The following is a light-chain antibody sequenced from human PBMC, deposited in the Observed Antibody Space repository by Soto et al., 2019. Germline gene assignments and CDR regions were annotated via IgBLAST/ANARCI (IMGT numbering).Light chain of an antibody. Sequence: EIVMTQSPATLSVSPGERATLSCRASESVSSNLAWYQQKPGQAPRLLIYGASTRATGIPARISGSGSGTEFTLTISSLQSEDFAVYYCQHYGSSPWTFGQGTKVDI. V-gene: IGKV3-15*01. CDR3: QHYGSSPWT. CDR2: GAS. CDR1: ESVSSN. J-gene: IGKJ1*01.